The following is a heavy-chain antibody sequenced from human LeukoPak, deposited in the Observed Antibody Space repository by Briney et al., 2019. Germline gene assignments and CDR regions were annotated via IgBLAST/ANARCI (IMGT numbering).Heavy chain of an antibody. CDR1: GGSISSGGYS. D-gene: IGHD2-8*01. J-gene: IGHJ3*02. V-gene: IGHV4-30-2*01. Sequence: SETRSLTCAVSGGSISSGGYSWSWIRQPPGKGLEWIGYIYHSGSTYYNPSLKSRVTISVDRSKNQFSLKLSSVTAADTAVYYCAREAGYCTNGVCYDAFDIWGQGTMVTVSS. CDR2: IYHSGST. CDR3: AREAGYCTNGVCYDAFDI.